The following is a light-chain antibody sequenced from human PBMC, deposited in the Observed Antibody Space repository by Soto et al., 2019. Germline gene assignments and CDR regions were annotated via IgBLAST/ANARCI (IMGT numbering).Light chain of an antibody. CDR1: QSATNSY. CDR3: QNYGNSRWT. CDR2: GAS. Sequence: EIVLTQSPGTLSLSPGESATLSCRASQSATNSYIAWYQQKPGQAPRLLIYGASSRATGIPDRFSGSGSETDFTLTISRLEPEDFAGYCCQNYGNSRWTFGQGTKVEIK. J-gene: IGKJ1*01. V-gene: IGKV3-20*01.